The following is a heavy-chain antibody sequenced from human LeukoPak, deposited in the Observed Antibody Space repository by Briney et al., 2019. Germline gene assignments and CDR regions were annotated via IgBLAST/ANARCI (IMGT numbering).Heavy chain of an antibody. CDR1: GGSISSSSYY. Sequence: SETLSLTCTVSGGSISSSSYYWGWIRQPPGQGLEWIGSIYYTGSTYYNPSLKSRVTISEDTSKNQSSPRLTSVTAADTAVYYCARRGDYGRSFDYWGQGTLVTVSS. CDR2: IYYTGST. V-gene: IGHV4-39*01. J-gene: IGHJ4*02. D-gene: IGHD4-17*01. CDR3: ARRGDYGRSFDY.